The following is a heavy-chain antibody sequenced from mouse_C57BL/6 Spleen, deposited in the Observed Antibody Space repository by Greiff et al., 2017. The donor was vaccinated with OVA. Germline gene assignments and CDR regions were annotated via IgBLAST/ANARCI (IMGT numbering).Heavy chain of an antibody. J-gene: IGHJ4*01. CDR3: ARHGTGTYAMDY. CDR2: ISSGGSYT. Sequence: VQLKESGGDLVKPGGSLKLSCAASGFTFSSYGMSWVRQTPDKRLAWVATISSGGSYTYYPDSVKGRFTISRDNAKNTLYLQMSSLKSEDTAMYYCARHGTGTYAMDYWGQGTSVTVSS. CDR1: GFTFSSYG. D-gene: IGHD4-1*01. V-gene: IGHV5-6*01.